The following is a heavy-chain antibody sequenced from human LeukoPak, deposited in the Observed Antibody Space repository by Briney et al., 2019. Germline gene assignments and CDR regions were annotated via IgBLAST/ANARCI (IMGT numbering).Heavy chain of an antibody. CDR2: INPNSGGT. CDR1: GYTFTGYY. CDR3: TRSTSCCYTPFDY. J-gene: IGHJ4*02. Sequence: GASVKVSCKASGYTFTGYYMHWVRQAPGQGLEWMGWINPNSGGTNYAQKFQGRVTMTRDTSISTAYMELSRLRSDDTAVYYCTRSTSCCYTPFDYWGQGTLVTVSS. V-gene: IGHV1-2*02. D-gene: IGHD2-2*01.